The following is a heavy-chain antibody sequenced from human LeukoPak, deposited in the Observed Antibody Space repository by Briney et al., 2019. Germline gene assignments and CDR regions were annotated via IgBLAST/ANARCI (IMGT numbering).Heavy chain of an antibody. Sequence: GGSLRLFCAVSGFTFVNYWMHWVRQAPGKGLCWVSRINGDGNRRSYADSVKGRFSISRDSGKNTLYLQMNGLTAEDTAVYYCARDLEDDENVSYFDYWGQGTLVTVSS. CDR2: INGDGNRR. CDR1: GFTFVNYW. D-gene: IGHD3-3*01. V-gene: IGHV3-74*01. J-gene: IGHJ4*02. CDR3: ARDLEDDENVSYFDY.